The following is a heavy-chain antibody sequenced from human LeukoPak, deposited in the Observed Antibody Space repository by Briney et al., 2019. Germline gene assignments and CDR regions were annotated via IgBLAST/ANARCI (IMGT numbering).Heavy chain of an antibody. CDR2: IYYSGST. V-gene: IGHV4-39*01. Sequence: PSETLSLTCTVSGGSISSSSYYWGWIRQPPGKGLEWIGNIYYSGSTYYNPPLKSRVTISLDTSKNQFSLKLSSVTAADTAVYYCASVRRGFGESSKYYAYYYMGVWGKGTTVTISS. D-gene: IGHD3-10*01. J-gene: IGHJ6*03. CDR1: GGSISSSSYY. CDR3: ASVRRGFGESSKYYAYYYMGV.